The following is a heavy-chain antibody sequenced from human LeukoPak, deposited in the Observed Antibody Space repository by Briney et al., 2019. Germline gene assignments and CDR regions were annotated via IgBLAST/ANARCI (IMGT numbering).Heavy chain of an antibody. D-gene: IGHD5-12*01. V-gene: IGHV3-48*03. CDR3: ARVYSAFDFGY. CDR1: GFTFDNYA. J-gene: IGHJ4*02. Sequence: PGGSLRLSCVGSGFTFDNYAMNWVRQVPGKGLEWVAHSSKSATAIDYADSVKGRFTISRDNAKNSLDLQMNSLRAEDTAVYYCARVYSAFDFGYWGQGVLVTVSS. CDR2: SSKSATAI.